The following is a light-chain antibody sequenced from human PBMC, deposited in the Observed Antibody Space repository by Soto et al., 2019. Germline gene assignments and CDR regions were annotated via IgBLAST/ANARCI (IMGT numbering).Light chain of an antibody. V-gene: IGKV3-15*01. CDR1: QSVSSN. Sequence: EIVMTQSPATLSVSPGERATLSCRASQSVSSNLAWYQQKPGQAPRLLIYAASTRAPGIPARFSGSGSGTEFTLSISSLQSEDFAVYYCQQYHYWPYTFGQGTKLEIK. CDR2: AAS. CDR3: QQYHYWPYT. J-gene: IGKJ2*01.